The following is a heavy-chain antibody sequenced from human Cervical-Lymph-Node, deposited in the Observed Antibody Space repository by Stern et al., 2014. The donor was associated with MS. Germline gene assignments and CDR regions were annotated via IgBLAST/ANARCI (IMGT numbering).Heavy chain of an antibody. D-gene: IGHD6-13*01. V-gene: IGHV3-49*03. CDR1: GFTFGDYA. Sequence: EVQLVESGGGLIQPGRSLRLSCTASGFTFGDYAMSWFRQAPGKGLEWVGFIRTKAYGGTPEYAASVAGRFTISRDDSQSIAYLQMNSLRTEDTAVYHCTSATLVTSWYVDFDYWGQGTLVTVSS. J-gene: IGHJ4*02. CDR2: IRTKAYGGTP. CDR3: TSATLVTSWYVDFDY.